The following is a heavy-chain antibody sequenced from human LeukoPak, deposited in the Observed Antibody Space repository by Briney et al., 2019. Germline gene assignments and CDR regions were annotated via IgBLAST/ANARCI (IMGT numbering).Heavy chain of an antibody. CDR2: ISSSGSTI. Sequence: GGSLRLSCAASGFTFSDYYMSWIRQAPGKGLEWVSYISSSGSTIYYADSVKGRFTISRDNAKNSLYLQMNSLRAEDTAVYYCARDPTYCYDSSGIFDYWGQGTLVTVSS. V-gene: IGHV3-11*04. CDR1: GFTFSDYY. J-gene: IGHJ4*02. D-gene: IGHD3-22*01. CDR3: ARDPTYCYDSSGIFDY.